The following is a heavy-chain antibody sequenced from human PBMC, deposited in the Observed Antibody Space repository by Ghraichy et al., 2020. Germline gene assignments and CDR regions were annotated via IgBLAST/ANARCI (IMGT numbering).Heavy chain of an antibody. D-gene: IGHD4-23*01. CDR1: GFSFSGYS. CDR3: ARGSTVVRFYYYDGMDI. V-gene: IGHV3-48*02. CDR2: ITSSSRTT. Sequence: GGSLRLSCVGSGFSFSGYSLNWVRQSPGKGLEWVSYITSSSRTTSYADSVKGRFTISRDNAQNSLYLQMNSLRDKDTAVYYCARGSTVVRFYYYDGMDIWGQGTTVTVSS. J-gene: IGHJ6*02.